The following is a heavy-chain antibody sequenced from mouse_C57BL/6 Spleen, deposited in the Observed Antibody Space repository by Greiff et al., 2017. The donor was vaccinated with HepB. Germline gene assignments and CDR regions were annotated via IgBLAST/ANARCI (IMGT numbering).Heavy chain of an antibody. V-gene: IGHV1-59*01. CDR2: IDPSDSYT. D-gene: IGHD4-1*01. Sequence: VQLQQPGAELVRPGTSVKLSCKASGYTFTSYWMHWVKQRPGQGLEWIGVIDPSDSYTNYNQKFKGKATLTVDTSSSTAYMQLSSLTSEDSAVYYCAREANWTDYYAMDYWGQGTSVTVSS. CDR1: GYTFTSYW. CDR3: AREANWTDYYAMDY. J-gene: IGHJ4*01.